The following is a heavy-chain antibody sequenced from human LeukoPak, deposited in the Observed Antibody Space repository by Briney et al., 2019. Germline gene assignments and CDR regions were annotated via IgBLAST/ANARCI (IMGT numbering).Heavy chain of an antibody. J-gene: IGHJ4*02. CDR3: ARAGSDGGNSAFDY. V-gene: IGHV3-53*01. CDR1: GFTVSSNY. Sequence: GGSLGLSCAASGFTVSSNYMSWVRQAPGKGLEWVSVIYSGGSTYYADPVKGRFTISRDNSKNTLYLQMNSLRAEDTAVYYCARAGSDGGNSAFDYWGQGTLVTVSS. D-gene: IGHD4-23*01. CDR2: IYSGGST.